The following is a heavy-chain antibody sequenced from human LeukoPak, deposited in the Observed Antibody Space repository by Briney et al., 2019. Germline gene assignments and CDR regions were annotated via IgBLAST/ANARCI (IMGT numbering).Heavy chain of an antibody. CDR2: ISYDGSNK. Sequence: GRSLRLSCAASGFTFSSYAMHWVRQAPGKGLEWVAVISYDGSNKYYADSVKGRFTISRDNSKNTLYLQMNSLRAEDTAVYYCAREGPYSSSWYYSDYWGQGTLVTVSS. J-gene: IGHJ4*02. CDR1: GFTFSSYA. V-gene: IGHV3-30-3*01. CDR3: AREGPYSSSWYYSDY. D-gene: IGHD6-13*01.